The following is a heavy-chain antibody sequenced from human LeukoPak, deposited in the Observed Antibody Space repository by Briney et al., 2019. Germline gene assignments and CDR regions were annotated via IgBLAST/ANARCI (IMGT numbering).Heavy chain of an antibody. D-gene: IGHD3-10*01. CDR3: VRSSASSGPNCFDP. V-gene: IGHV3-64D*09. CDR1: GFTFNSYA. CDR2: ISSDGDST. J-gene: IGHJ5*02. Sequence: GRSLRLSCTASGFTFNSYALHWVRQAPGKGLEYVSAISSDGDSTYNADSVKGRFTISRDNSKNTLYLQMSSLRTEDTAVYYCVRSSASSGPNCFDPWGQGTLVTVSS.